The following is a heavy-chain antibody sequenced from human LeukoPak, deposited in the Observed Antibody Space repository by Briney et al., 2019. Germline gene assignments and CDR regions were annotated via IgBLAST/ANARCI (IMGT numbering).Heavy chain of an antibody. V-gene: IGHV4-59*01. Sequence: SETLSLTCSVYGGSLSGYYGSWIRRSPGKRLECLGYIHLSGSTRYNPSLTSRVTMSMHTSKNQFSLKLNSVTAADTAIYYCARLGFEDLLTHYYYYIDGWRKPTTVADCS. CDR3: ARLGFEDLLTHYYYYIDG. D-gene: IGHD3-10*01. J-gene: IGHJ6*03. CDR2: IHLSGST. CDR1: GGSLSGYY.